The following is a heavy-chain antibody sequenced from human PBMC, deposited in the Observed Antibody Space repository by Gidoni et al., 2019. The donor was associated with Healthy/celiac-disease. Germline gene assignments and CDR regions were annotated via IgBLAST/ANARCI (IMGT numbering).Heavy chain of an antibody. Sequence: QVQLVESGGGVVQPGRSLRLSCAASGFTFSSYAMHWVRQAPGKGLEWVAVISYDGSNKYYADSVKGRFTISRDNSKNTLYLQMNSLRAEDTAVYYCARDGPVVPAAMDYWGQGTLVTVSS. J-gene: IGHJ4*02. CDR1: GFTFSSYA. V-gene: IGHV3-30-3*01. CDR2: ISYDGSNK. CDR3: ARDGPVVPAAMDY. D-gene: IGHD2-2*01.